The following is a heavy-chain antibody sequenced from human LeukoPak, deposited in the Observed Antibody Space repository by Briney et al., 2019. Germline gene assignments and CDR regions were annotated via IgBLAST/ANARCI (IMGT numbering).Heavy chain of an antibody. Sequence: SETLSLTCDVYGGSFSGYYWSWIRQPPGKGLEWIGEINHSGSTNYNPSLKSRVTISVDTSKNQFSLKLSSVTAADTAVYYCARWVCSSTSCYSYNWFDPWGQGTLVTVSS. V-gene: IGHV4-34*01. CDR3: ARWVCSSTSCYSYNWFDP. CDR1: GGSFSGYY. D-gene: IGHD2-2*01. J-gene: IGHJ5*02. CDR2: INHSGST.